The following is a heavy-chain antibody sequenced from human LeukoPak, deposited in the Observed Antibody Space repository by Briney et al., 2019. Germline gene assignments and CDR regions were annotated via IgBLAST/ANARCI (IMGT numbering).Heavy chain of an antibody. CDR2: ISGSGNII. CDR1: EFIFSSYE. D-gene: IGHD6-13*01. V-gene: IGHV3-48*03. J-gene: IGHJ4*02. CDR3: ARSRSQVGAAGFDY. Sequence: GGSLRLSCIASEFIFSSYEMNWVRQAPGKGLEWVSYISGSGNIIYYADSVKGRFTISRDDAKNSLYLQMNSLRVEDTAVYYCARSRSQVGAAGFDYWGQGSLVTVSS.